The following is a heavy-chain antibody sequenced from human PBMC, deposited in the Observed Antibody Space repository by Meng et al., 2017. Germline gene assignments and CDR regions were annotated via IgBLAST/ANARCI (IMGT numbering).Heavy chain of an antibody. V-gene: IGHV4-4*07. Sequence: SETLSFTCTALGGSISSYYWSWTRQPAGKGLEWIGRIYTSGSTNYNPPLKSRVTMSVDTSKNQFSLKLSSATAADTAVYYCARHGTFTYYYDSSGYPYNWFDPWGQGTLVTVSS. D-gene: IGHD3-22*01. J-gene: IGHJ5*02. CDR3: ARHGTFTYYYDSSGYPYNWFDP. CDR2: IYTSGST. CDR1: GGSISSYY.